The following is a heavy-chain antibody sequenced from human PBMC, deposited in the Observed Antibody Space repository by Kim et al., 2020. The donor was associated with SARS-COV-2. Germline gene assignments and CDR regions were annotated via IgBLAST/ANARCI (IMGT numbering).Heavy chain of an antibody. D-gene: IGHD4-17*01. CDR1: GYTFSHYY. CDR3: SRLRTFDF. CDR2: INPSSGGT. V-gene: IGHV1-2*02. Sequence: ASVKVSCKASGYTFSHYYIHWVRQAPGHGLEWIGWINPSSGGTNFAQKSQGRVTMTRDTSITTVYMELSSLTSDDTAEYYCSRLRTFDFWGQGTLVT. J-gene: IGHJ4*02.